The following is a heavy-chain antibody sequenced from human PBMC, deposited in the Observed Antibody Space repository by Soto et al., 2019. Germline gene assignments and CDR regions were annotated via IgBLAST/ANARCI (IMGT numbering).Heavy chain of an antibody. Sequence: SQPVSLTSAISGVSVSSNSAACNWIRQSPSRGLEWLGRTYYRSKWYNDYAVSVKSRITINPDTSKNQFSLQLNSVTPEDTAVYYCVAYYDFWSGYSRPYYYGMDVWGQRTTVTVSS. V-gene: IGHV6-1*01. CDR3: VAYYDFWSGYSRPYYYGMDV. D-gene: IGHD3-3*01. CDR1: GVSVSSNSAA. J-gene: IGHJ6*02. CDR2: TYYRSKWYN.